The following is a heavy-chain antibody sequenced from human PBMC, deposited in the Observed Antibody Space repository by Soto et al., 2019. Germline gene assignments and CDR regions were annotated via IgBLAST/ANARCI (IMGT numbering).Heavy chain of an antibody. Sequence: ASVKGSCKGAGYDFTTYGIAWVRQDTGQGLEWMAWISAHNGNTDYAQKIQGRVTVTRDTSTSTAYMELRSLRSDDTAVYYCARGRYGDYWGQGALVTVSS. D-gene: IGHD1-1*01. CDR1: GYDFTTYG. J-gene: IGHJ4*02. CDR3: ARGRYGDY. V-gene: IGHV1-18*01. CDR2: ISAHNGNT.